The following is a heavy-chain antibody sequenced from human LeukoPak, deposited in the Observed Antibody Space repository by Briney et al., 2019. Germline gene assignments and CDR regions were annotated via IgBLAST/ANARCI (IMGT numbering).Heavy chain of an antibody. CDR3: ARGPSAYCGGDCYSGDY. CDR1: GYTFTSYY. D-gene: IGHD2-21*02. Sequence: GASVKVSFKASGYTFTSYYMHWVRQAPGQGLGWMGIINPSDGRTSYAQKFQGRVTMTRDTSTTTVYMELSSLGSEDTAVYYCARGPSAYCGGDCYSGDYWGQGTLVTVSS. V-gene: IGHV1-46*01. CDR2: INPSDGRT. J-gene: IGHJ4*02.